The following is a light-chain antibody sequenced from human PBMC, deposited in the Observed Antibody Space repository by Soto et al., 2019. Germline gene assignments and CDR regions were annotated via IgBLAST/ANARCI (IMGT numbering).Light chain of an antibody. CDR1: SSDVGSYNL. CDR2: EGS. CDR3: CSYAGRGV. J-gene: IGLJ2*01. Sequence: QAVVTQPASVSGSPGQSITISCTGTSSDVGSYNLVSWYQQHPGKAPKVMIYEGSKRPSGVSNRFSGSKSGNTASLTISGLQAEDEADYYCCSYAGRGVFGGGTKLTVL. V-gene: IGLV2-23*01.